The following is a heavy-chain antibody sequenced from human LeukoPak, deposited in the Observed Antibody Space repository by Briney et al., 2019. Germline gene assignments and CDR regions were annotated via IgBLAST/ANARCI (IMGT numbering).Heavy chain of an antibody. CDR1: GYTFSSYG. D-gene: IGHD6-19*01. V-gene: IGHV1-18*01. CDR2: ISANNSNT. Sequence: GASVKLSCEASGYTFSSYGISWVRQAPGQGLEWMVCISANNSNTNYAQKLQGRVTMTTDTSTSTAYMELRSLRSDDTAVYYCARGPVKGAGSGYYFDYWGQGTLVTVSS. J-gene: IGHJ4*02. CDR3: ARGPVKGAGSGYYFDY.